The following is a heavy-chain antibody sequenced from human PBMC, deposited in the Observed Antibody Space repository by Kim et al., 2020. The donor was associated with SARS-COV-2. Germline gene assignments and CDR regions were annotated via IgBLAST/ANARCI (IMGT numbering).Heavy chain of an antibody. CDR3: ARGGQRGYSYGLGGY. J-gene: IGHJ4*02. Sequence: ASVKVSCKASGYTFTSYAMHWVRQAPGQRLEWMGWINAGNGNTKYSQKFQGRVTITRDTSASTAYMELSSLRSEDTAVYYCARGGQRGYSYGLGGYWGQGTLVTVSS. CDR2: INAGNGNT. V-gene: IGHV1-3*01. CDR1: GYTFTSYA. D-gene: IGHD5-18*01.